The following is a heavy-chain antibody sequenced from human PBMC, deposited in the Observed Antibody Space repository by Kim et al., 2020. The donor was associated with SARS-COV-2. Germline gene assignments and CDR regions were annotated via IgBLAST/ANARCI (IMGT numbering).Heavy chain of an antibody. V-gene: IGHV1-46*01. J-gene: IGHJ5*02. CDR1: GYTFTSYY. D-gene: IGHD2-21*02. CDR3: ARDFLAYCGGDCYSGNWFDP. Sequence: ASVKVSCKASGYTFTSYYMHWVRQAPGQGLEWMGIINPSGGSTSYAQKFQGRVTMTRDTSTSTVYMELSILRSEDTAVYYCARDFLAYCGGDCYSGNWFDPWGQGTLVTVSS. CDR2: INPSGGST.